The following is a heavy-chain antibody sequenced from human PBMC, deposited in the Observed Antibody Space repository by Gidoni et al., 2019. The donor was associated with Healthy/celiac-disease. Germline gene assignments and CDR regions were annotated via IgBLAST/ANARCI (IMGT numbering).Heavy chain of an antibody. Sequence: EVQLLESGGGLVQPGGSLRLSCAASGFIISSYAMSGVRQAPGKGLEWVSAISGSGGSTYYTDSVKGQLPISRDKSKNTLCLQMDSLRAEDTAVYYCAKGAIYDYVWGSYPPSYWFDPWGQGTLVTVSS. J-gene: IGHJ5*02. CDR2: ISGSGGST. CDR3: AKGAIYDYVWGSYPPSYWFDP. CDR1: GFIISSYA. V-gene: IGHV3-23*01. D-gene: IGHD3-16*02.